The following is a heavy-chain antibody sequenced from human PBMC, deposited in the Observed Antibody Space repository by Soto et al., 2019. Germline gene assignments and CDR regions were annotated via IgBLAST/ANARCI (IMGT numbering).Heavy chain of an antibody. D-gene: IGHD2-21*02. J-gene: IGHJ4*02. Sequence: KPSETLSLTCAVSGGSFSGYYWSWIRQPPGKGLEWIGEINHSGSTNYNPSLKSRVTISVDTSKNQFSLKLSSVTAADTAVYYCERSGDKAGDTLTFSFREHHRKYYLDYWGQGTLVTVSS. CDR1: GGSFSGYY. CDR2: INHSGST. CDR3: ERSGDKAGDTLTFSFREHHRKYYLDY. V-gene: IGHV4-34*01.